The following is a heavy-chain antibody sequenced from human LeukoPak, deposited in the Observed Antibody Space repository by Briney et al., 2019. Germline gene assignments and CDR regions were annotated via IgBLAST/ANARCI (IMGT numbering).Heavy chain of an antibody. V-gene: IGHV4-59*11. Sequence: SETLSLTCTVSGGSISSHYWTWIRQPPGKGLEWIGYIHHSGRTNSNPSLKSRVTISLDTSKSQFSLKMTSVTAADTAVYYCAREGSRWVDFEFWGQGTLVTVSS. CDR3: AREGSRWVDFEF. CDR1: GGSISSHY. J-gene: IGHJ4*02. D-gene: IGHD1-26*01. CDR2: IHHSGRT.